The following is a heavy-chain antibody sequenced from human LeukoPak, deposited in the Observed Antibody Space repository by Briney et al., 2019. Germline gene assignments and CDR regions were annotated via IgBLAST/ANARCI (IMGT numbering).Heavy chain of an antibody. D-gene: IGHD3-3*01. J-gene: IGHJ4*02. Sequence: SQTLSLTCTVSGGSISSTNYYWSWIRQPAGKGLEWIGRIYASGSTNYNPSLKSRVTMSLDTSKNQFSLKLSSVTAADTAVYYCTRDDFWSGYLDYWGQGTLVTVPS. V-gene: IGHV4-61*02. CDR2: IYASGST. CDR3: TRDDFWSGYLDY. CDR1: GGSISSTNYY.